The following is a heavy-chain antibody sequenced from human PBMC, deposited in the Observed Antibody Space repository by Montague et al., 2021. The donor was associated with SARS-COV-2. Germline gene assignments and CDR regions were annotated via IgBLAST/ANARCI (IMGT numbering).Heavy chain of an antibody. CDR1: GASVASGNFY. V-gene: IGHV4-61*01. CDR3: ARSRANVPSRPGFDY. Sequence: SETLSLTCTVSGASVASGNFYWSWIRQPPGKGLEWIGCMYYTGHTYYNPSLESRVTMPVDPSKNQFSLTLTSVTAADTAVYCCARSRANVPSRPGFDYWGQGALVTVSS. CDR2: MYYTGHT. D-gene: IGHD6-6*01. J-gene: IGHJ4*02.